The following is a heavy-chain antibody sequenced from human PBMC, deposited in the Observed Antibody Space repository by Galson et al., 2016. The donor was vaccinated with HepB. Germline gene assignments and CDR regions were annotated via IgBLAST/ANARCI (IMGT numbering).Heavy chain of an antibody. CDR2: IYSYGDT. J-gene: IGHJ4*02. CDR1: GLTFTRDN. Sequence: SLRLSCAASGLTFTRDNMNWIRQAPGKGLEWVSFIYSYGDTYYADSVKSRFTISRDNSKNTLSLQMNSLRAEDTAVYYCARDPDGDGYSFLEDWGQGTLVTVSS. D-gene: IGHD5-18*01. CDR3: ARDPDGDGYSFLED. V-gene: IGHV3-66*01.